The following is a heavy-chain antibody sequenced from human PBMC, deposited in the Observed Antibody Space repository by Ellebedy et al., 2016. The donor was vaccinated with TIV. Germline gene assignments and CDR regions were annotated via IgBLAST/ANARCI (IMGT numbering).Heavy chain of an antibody. Sequence: AASVTVSCKASGYTFTGYYMHWVRQAPGQGLEWMGWINPNSGGTNYAQKFQGRVNMTRDTSISTAYMEMRRLRSDDTAVYYCARGGQLRLLIEQTWFDPWGQGTLVTVSS. V-gene: IGHV1-2*02. D-gene: IGHD5-18*01. CDR2: INPNSGGT. CDR1: GYTFTGYY. J-gene: IGHJ5*02. CDR3: ARGGQLRLLIEQTWFDP.